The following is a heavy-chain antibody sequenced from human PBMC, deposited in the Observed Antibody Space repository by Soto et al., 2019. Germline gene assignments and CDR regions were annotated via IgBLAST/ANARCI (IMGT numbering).Heavy chain of an antibody. D-gene: IGHD2-15*01. CDR2: INSSGGST. Sequence: GATWKVSCKASGYTFTSYYMHWVRQAPGQGLEWMGIINSSGGSTSYPQRLQGRVTMTRDTSTSTVSLKLSSVTAADTAVYYCASTPGGYCSGGSCYSDGYWGQGTLVTVSS. CDR1: GYTFTSYY. CDR3: ASTPGGYCSGGSCYSDGY. V-gene: IGHV1-46*01. J-gene: IGHJ4*02.